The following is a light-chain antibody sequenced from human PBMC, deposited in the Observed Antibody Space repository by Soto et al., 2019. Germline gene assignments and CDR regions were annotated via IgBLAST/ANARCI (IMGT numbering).Light chain of an antibody. V-gene: IGKV3-15*01. CDR2: GAS. CDR1: QSVSSN. J-gene: IGKJ1*01. Sequence: EIVMTQSPATLSVSPGERATLSCRASQSVSSNLAWYQQKPGQAPRLLIYGASTRAIGIPARFSGSGSGTEFTLTISSLHSEDFAVYYCQQYHNWPQTFGQGTKVEIK. CDR3: QQYHNWPQT.